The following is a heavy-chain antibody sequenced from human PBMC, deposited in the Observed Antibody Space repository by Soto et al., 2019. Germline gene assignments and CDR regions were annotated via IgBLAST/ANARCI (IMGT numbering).Heavy chain of an antibody. J-gene: IGHJ4*02. Sequence: QVQLQQSGAGLLKPSETLSLTCAVYGGPFSGYYWSWIRQPPGEGLERIGEINHSGSTTYNPSLSSLVTMSVDPSKNQFYLQLGSVTAADTAVYYCARVAHYDFLSRYDFWGQGTLVSVSS. V-gene: IGHV4-34*01. CDR2: INHSGST. CDR1: GGPFSGYY. D-gene: IGHD3-3*01. CDR3: ARVAHYDFLSRYDF.